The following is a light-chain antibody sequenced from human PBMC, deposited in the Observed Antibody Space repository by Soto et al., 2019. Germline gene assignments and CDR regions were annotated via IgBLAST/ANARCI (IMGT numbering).Light chain of an antibody. Sequence: QSALTQPPSVSGAPGQRVTISCTGSSSNIGAGYDVHWYQQLPGTAPKLLIHGNSNRPSGVPDRFSGSKSGTSASLAITGLQLQAQPDYYRQPYDAGLRAPWVLGTGTRVTV. V-gene: IGLV1-40*01. CDR1: SSNIGAGYD. CDR2: GNS. J-gene: IGLJ1*01. CDR3: QPYDAGLRAPWV.